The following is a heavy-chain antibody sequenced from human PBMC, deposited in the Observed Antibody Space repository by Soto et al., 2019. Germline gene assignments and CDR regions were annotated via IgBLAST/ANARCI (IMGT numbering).Heavy chain of an antibody. Sequence: SLRLSCAASGFTFDDYAMHWVRQAPGKGLEWVSGISWNSGSIGYADSVKGRFTISRDNAKNSLYLQMNSLRAEDTALYYCAQDMAPPSWRPGTLVTVSS. CDR2: ISWNSGSI. J-gene: IGHJ5*02. V-gene: IGHV3-9*01. CDR1: GFTFDDYA. CDR3: AQDMAPPS.